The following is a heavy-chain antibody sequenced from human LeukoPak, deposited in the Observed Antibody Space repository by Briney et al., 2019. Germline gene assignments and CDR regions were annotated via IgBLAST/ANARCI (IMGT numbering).Heavy chain of an antibody. CDR1: GYTFTIYG. CDR3: ARVNWQVPSAMRWFDP. V-gene: IGHV1-18*01. D-gene: IGHD2-2*01. J-gene: IGHJ5*02. CDR2: ISAYNGDT. Sequence: ASVTVSCTASGYTFTIYGINWVRQAPGQGLEWMGWISAYNGDTNYAQKLQGRVTVTTDTSTSTAYMELRSLRSDDTAVYYCARVNWQVPSAMRWFDPWGQGTLVTVSS.